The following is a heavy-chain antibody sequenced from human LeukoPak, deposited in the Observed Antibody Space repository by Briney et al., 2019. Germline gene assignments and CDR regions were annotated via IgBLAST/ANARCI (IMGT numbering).Heavy chain of an antibody. Sequence: PGGSLRLSCAASGFTFISYDIHWVRQAPGKGLEWVAVISYDGSNKYYADSVKGRFTISRDNSKNTLYLQVNSLRTEDTAVYYCAKNIPKCSSTSCPLDYWGQGTLVTVSS. CDR3: AKNIPKCSSTSCPLDY. CDR2: ISYDGSNK. D-gene: IGHD2-2*01. J-gene: IGHJ4*02. CDR1: GFTFISYD. V-gene: IGHV3-30*18.